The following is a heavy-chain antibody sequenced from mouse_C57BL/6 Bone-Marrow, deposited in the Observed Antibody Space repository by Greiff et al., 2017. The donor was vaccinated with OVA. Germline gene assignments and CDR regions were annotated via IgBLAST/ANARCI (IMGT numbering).Heavy chain of an antibody. D-gene: IGHD3-3*01. CDR3: ASGTGDYYFDY. Sequence: QVHVKQPGTELVKPGASVKLSCKASGYTFTSYWMHWVKQRPGQGLEWIGNINPSNGGTNYNEKFKSKATLTVDKSSSTAYMQLSSLTSEDSAVYYCASGTGDYYFDYWGQGTTLTVSS. V-gene: IGHV1-53*01. J-gene: IGHJ2*01. CDR1: GYTFTSYW. CDR2: INPSNGGT.